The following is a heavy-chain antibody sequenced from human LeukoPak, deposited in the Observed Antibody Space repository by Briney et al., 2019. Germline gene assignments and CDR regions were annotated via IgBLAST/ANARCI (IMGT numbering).Heavy chain of an antibody. D-gene: IGHD4-11*01. CDR2: INAGNGNT. V-gene: IGHV1-3*01. CDR3: ARDLSPHPPPDYSANWFDP. Sequence: GASVTVSCKASGYIFTSYAMHWVRQAPGQRLEWMGWINAGNGNTKYSQKFQGRVTITRDSSASTAYMELSSLRSEDTAVYYCARDLSPHPPPDYSANWFDPWARGPWSPSPQ. J-gene: IGHJ5*02. CDR1: GYIFTSYA.